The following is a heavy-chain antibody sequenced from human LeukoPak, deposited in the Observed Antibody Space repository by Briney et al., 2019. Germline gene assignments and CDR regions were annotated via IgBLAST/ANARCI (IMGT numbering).Heavy chain of an antibody. D-gene: IGHD2-21*01. V-gene: IGHV3-74*01. J-gene: IGHJ4*02. CDR2: ISPDGTST. Sequence: PGGSLRLSCAASGFTFSTYWMHWVRQAPGEGLVWVSRISPDGTSTSYADSVKGRFTISRDNAKNTLYLQMDSLRAEDTAVYYCAGCGGDCYSPDSWGQGALVTVSS. CDR1: GFTFSTYW. CDR3: AGCGGDCYSPDS.